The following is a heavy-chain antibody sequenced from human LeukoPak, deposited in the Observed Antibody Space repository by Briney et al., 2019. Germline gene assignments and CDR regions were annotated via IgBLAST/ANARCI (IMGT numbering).Heavy chain of an antibody. CDR2: ISGSGGNT. J-gene: IGHJ4*02. CDR1: GFTFSSYA. D-gene: IGHD4-23*01. V-gene: IGHV3-23*01. Sequence: GGSLRFSCAASGFTFSSYAMSWVRQAPGKGLEWVSVISGSGGNTYYADSVKGRFTISRDNSKNTLYLQMNSLRAEDTAVYYCAKQKLPLDYWGQGTLVTVSS. CDR3: AKQKLPLDY.